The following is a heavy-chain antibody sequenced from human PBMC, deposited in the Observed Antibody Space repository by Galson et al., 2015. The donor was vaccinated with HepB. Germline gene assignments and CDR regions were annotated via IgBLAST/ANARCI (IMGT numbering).Heavy chain of an antibody. CDR3: AKDLSSGHDY. D-gene: IGHD6-19*01. J-gene: IGHJ4*02. CDR2: IRYDGSNK. V-gene: IGHV3-30*02. CDR1: GFTFNNYG. Sequence: SLRLSCAASGFTFNNYGMHWVRQAPGKGLEWVAFIRYDGSNKYYADSVKSLFTISRDNSKNTLYLQMNSLRAEDTAVYYCAKDLSSGHDYWGQGTLVTVSS.